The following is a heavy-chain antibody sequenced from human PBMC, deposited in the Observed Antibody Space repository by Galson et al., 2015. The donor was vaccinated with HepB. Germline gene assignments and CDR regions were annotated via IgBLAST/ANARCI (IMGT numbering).Heavy chain of an antibody. CDR2: INAGNGYT. Sequence: SVKVSCKASGYTFSNYALHWVRQAPGQRLEWMGWINAGNGYTKYSQKFQGRVTITRDTSASTAYMELSSLKSEDTAVYHCARGSVTGFSYWGQGTLVTVSS. D-gene: IGHD3-9*01. J-gene: IGHJ4*02. CDR1: GYTFSNYA. V-gene: IGHV1-3*01. CDR3: ARGSVTGFSY.